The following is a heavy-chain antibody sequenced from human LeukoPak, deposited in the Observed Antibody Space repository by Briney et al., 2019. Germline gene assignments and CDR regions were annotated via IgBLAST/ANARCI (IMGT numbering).Heavy chain of an antibody. CDR3: ARDDSYYYGSGSYFDY. V-gene: IGHV3-48*01. CDR1: GFTFSSYS. CDR2: ISSSSSTI. Sequence: PGGSLRLSCAAPGFTFSSYSMNWVRQAPGKGLEWVSYISSSSSTIYYADSVKGRFTISRDNAKNSLYLQMNSLRAEDTAVYYCARDDSYYYGSGSYFDYWGQGTLVTVSS. J-gene: IGHJ4*02. D-gene: IGHD3-10*01.